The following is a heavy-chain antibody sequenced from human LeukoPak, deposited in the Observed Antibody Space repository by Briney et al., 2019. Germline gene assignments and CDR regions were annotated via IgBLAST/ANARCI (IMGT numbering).Heavy chain of an antibody. V-gene: IGHV3-30*02. CDR3: AKDGNSSWYPYYYYYYYMDV. D-gene: IGHD6-13*01. Sequence: QTGGSLRLSCTASGFTFSSYGMHWVRQAPGKGLEWVAFIRYDGSNKYYADSVKGRFTISRDNSKNTLYLQMNSLRAEDTAVYYCAKDGNSSWYPYYYYYYYMDVWGKGTTVTISS. J-gene: IGHJ6*03. CDR1: GFTFSSYG. CDR2: IRYDGSNK.